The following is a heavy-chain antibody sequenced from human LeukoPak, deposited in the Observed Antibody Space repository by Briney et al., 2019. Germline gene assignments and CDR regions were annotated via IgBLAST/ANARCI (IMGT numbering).Heavy chain of an antibody. J-gene: IGHJ4*02. D-gene: IGHD5-12*01. CDR2: ISSSSSTI. CDR3: ARTSSRRGYSGYDYYY. CDR1: GFTFSSYS. Sequence: GGSLRLSCAASGFTFSSYSMNWVRQAPGKGLEWVTYISSSSSTIYYADSVKGRFTISRDNAKNSLYLQMNSLRAEDTAVYYCARTSSRRGYSGYDYYYWGQGTLVTVSS. V-gene: IGHV3-48*04.